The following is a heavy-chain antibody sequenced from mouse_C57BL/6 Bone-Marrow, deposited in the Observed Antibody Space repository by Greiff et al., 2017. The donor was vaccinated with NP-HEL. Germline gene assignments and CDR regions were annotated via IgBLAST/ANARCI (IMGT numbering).Heavy chain of an antibody. Sequence: VQLQQSGPELVKPGASVKISCKASGYTFTDYYMNWVKQSHGKSLEWIGDINPNNGGTSYNQKFKGKATLTVDKSSSTAYMELRSLTSEDSAVYYCARSYYGYQAWFAYWGQGTLVTVSA. V-gene: IGHV1-26*01. D-gene: IGHD2-2*01. CDR3: ARSYYGYQAWFAY. CDR2: INPNNGGT. CDR1: GYTFTDYY. J-gene: IGHJ3*01.